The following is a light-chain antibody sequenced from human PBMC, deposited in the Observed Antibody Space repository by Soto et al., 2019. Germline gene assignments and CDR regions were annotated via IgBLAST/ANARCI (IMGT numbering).Light chain of an antibody. Sequence: DIQMTQSPTSLSASIGDGVTITCRASQTIMTYLNWYQLKPGKPPRLLIYAASSLQSGVPSRFSGSGSGTDFTLTISSLQPEDFATYSCQQSYNSPQTFGQGTMVEIK. V-gene: IGKV1-39*01. CDR1: QTIMTY. CDR3: QQSYNSPQT. J-gene: IGKJ1*01. CDR2: AAS.